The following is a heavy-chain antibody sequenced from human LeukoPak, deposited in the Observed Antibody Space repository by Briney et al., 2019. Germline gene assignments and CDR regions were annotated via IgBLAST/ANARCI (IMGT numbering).Heavy chain of an antibody. CDR1: GFTFDDYA. Sequence: PGGSLRFSCAASGFTFDDYAMHWVRQAPGKGLEWVSGISWNSGSIGYADSVKGRFTISRDNAKNSLYLQMNSLRAEDTALYYCAKDVDADSSGYTAADYWGQGTLVTVSS. D-gene: IGHD3-22*01. J-gene: IGHJ4*02. V-gene: IGHV3-9*01. CDR3: AKDVDADSSGYTAADY. CDR2: ISWNSGSI.